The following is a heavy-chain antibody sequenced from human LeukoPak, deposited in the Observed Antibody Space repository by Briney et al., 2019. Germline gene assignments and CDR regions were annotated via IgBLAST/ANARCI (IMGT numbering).Heavy chain of an antibody. CDR1: GGSISSYY. V-gene: IGHV4-4*07. CDR2: IYTSGST. J-gene: IGHJ4*02. CDR3: ARKAEGPTSNYFDY. Sequence: SETLSLTCTVSGGSISSYYWSWIRQPAGKGLEWIGRIYTSGSTNYNPSLKSRVTISLDTSKNQFSLTLTSVTAADTAVYYCARKAEGPTSNYFDYWGQGTLVTVSS.